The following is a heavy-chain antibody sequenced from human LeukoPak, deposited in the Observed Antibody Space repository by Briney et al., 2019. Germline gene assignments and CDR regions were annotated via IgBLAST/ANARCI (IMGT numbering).Heavy chain of an antibody. CDR3: TRRRLGFCSGGNCYLGSFDI. D-gene: IGHD2-15*01. CDR1: GFPFGDHA. V-gene: IGHV3-49*03. CDR2: IRSKAYGGTT. J-gene: IGHJ3*02. Sequence: GGSLRLSRTASGFPFGDHAMSWFRQAPGKGLEWVGFIRSKAYGGTTQYAASVKGRFTISRDDSKSIAYLQMNSLKTEDTAVYYCTRRRLGFCSGGNCYLGSFDIWGQGTMVTVSS.